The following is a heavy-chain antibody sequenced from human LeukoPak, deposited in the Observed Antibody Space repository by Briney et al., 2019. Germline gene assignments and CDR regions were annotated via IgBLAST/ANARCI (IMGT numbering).Heavy chain of an antibody. Sequence: ASETLSLTCTVSGGSISGSSYYWGWIRQHPGKGLEWIGYIYYSGGTYYNPSLKSRVTISVDTSKNQFSLKLSSVTAADTAVYYCASSRITMVRGVINNWGQGTLVTVSS. V-gene: IGHV4-31*03. J-gene: IGHJ4*02. CDR3: ASSRITMVRGVINN. CDR2: IYYSGGT. CDR1: GGSISGSSYY. D-gene: IGHD3-10*01.